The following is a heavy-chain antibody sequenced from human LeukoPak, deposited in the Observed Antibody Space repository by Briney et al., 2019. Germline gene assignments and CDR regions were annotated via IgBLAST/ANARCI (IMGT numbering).Heavy chain of an antibody. Sequence: SETLSLNCAVYGGSFNGYYWSWIRQPPGKGLERIGEIDHSGSTNYNPSLKSRVTISVDTSKNQFSLKLSSVTAADTAVYYCARVKGITMIVVVIPWFDPWGQGTLVTVSS. D-gene: IGHD3-22*01. J-gene: IGHJ5*02. CDR1: GGSFNGYY. CDR2: IDHSGST. V-gene: IGHV4-34*01. CDR3: ARVKGITMIVVVIPWFDP.